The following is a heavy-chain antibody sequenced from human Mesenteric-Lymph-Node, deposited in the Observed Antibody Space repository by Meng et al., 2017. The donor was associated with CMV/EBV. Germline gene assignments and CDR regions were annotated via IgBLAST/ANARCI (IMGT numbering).Heavy chain of an antibody. CDR3: ADDNRDEAVGLILHQ. CDR2: IIPLLHKA. J-gene: IGHJ4*02. Sequence: SVKVSCKTSGDTLNTHVISWLRQSPAQGLEWMGRIIPLLHKADYAQKFQDRLTITADESTRTVYMELSSLRSEDTAVYYCADDNRDEAVGLILHQWGQGTLVTVPQ. D-gene: IGHD2-8*01. CDR1: GDTLNTHV. V-gene: IGHV1-69*11.